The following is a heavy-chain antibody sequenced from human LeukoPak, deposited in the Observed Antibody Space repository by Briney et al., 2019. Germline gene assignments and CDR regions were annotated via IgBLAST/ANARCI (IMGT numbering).Heavy chain of an antibody. D-gene: IGHD3-3*02. CDR1: GFTFSNYW. Sequence: GGSLRLSCAASGFTFSNYWMNWVRPAPGKGLEWVANIKEDGSEKYHVDSVKGRFIISRDNAKNSLYLQMNSLRAEDTAVYYCARDSQHLNFDYWGQGTLVTVSS. CDR3: ARDSQHLNFDY. J-gene: IGHJ4*02. V-gene: IGHV3-7*04. CDR2: IKEDGSEK.